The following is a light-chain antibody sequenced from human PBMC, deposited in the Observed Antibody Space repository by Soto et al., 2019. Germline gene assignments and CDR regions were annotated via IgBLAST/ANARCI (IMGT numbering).Light chain of an antibody. CDR3: AKWDDSLRVNG. J-gene: IGLJ1*01. V-gene: IGLV1-47*01. CDR1: NSRSGSNY. Sequence: QSVLPQPPSASGTPGQRVTISCSTSNSRSGSNYVYWYQQLPGTAPKLLIYRNDQRPSGVPDRFSGSKSGTSASLAISGLRSENEADYNGAKWDDSLRVNGFGTGTKDPVL. CDR2: RND.